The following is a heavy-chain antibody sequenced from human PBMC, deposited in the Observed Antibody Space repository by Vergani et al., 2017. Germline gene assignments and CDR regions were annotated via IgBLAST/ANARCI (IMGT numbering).Heavy chain of an antibody. CDR2: ISGSGGST. V-gene: IGHV3-23*04. CDR1: GFTFSSYA. J-gene: IGHJ5*02. CDR3: AKDFGVPAAMLAWFDP. Sequence: EVQLVESGGGLVQPGGSLRLSCAASGFTFSSYAMSWVRQAPGKGLEWVSAISGSGGSTYYADSVKGRFTISRDNSKNTLYLQMNSLRAEDTAVYYCAKDFGVPAAMLAWFDPWGQGTLVTVSS. D-gene: IGHD2-2*01.